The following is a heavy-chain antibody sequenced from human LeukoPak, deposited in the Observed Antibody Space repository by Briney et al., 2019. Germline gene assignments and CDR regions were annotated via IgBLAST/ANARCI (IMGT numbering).Heavy chain of an antibody. D-gene: IGHD3-10*01. CDR3: ARDLRGAMEDFDY. CDR1: GFTFSSYA. J-gene: IGHJ4*02. CDR2: ISYDGSNK. Sequence: GGSLRLSCAAPGFTFSSYAMHWVRQAPGKGLEWVAVISYDGSNKYYADSVKGRFTISRDNSKNTLYLQMNSLRAEDTAVYYCARDLRGAMEDFDYWGQGTLVTVSS. V-gene: IGHV3-30-3*01.